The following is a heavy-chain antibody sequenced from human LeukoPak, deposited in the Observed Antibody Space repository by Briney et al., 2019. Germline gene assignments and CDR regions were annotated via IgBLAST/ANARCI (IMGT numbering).Heavy chain of an antibody. CDR1: GYTFTSYG. Sequence: GASVKVSCKASGYTFTSYGISWVRQGPGQGLEWMGWISAYNGNTNYARKFQGRVTITADESTSTAYMELSSLRSEDTAVYYCARASKRVTGTYYYMDVWGKGTTVTVSS. CDR3: ARASKRVTGTYYYMDV. D-gene: IGHD1-20*01. CDR2: ISAYNGNT. J-gene: IGHJ6*03. V-gene: IGHV1-18*01.